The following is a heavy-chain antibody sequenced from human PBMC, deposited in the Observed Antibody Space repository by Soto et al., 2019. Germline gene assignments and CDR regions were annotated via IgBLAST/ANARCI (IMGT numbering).Heavy chain of an antibody. CDR3: AHRVRYSSAWYDAFDI. CDR1: GFSLSPSGVG. CDR2: IYWDDDK. Sequence: QITLKESGPTLVKPTQTLTLTCTFSGFSLSPSGVGVAWIRQPPGKALEWLALIYWDDDKRYSPSLKNRLTITTDTSKSQVVLTMTNMDPVDTATYYCAHRVRYSSAWYDAFDIWGQGTLVTVST. J-gene: IGHJ3*02. V-gene: IGHV2-5*02. D-gene: IGHD6-19*01.